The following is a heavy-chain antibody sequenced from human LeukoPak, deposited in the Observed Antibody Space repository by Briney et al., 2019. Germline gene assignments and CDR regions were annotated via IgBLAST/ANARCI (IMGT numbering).Heavy chain of an antibody. CDR2: TSSSSSYI. Sequence: GGSLRLSCAASGFTFSSYSMNWVRQAAGKGLEWVSSTSSSSSYIYYADSVKGRFTISRDNAKNSLYLQMNSLRAEDTAVYYCARDVCDYGDCSFDYWGQGTLVTASS. CDR3: ARDVCDYGDCSFDY. D-gene: IGHD4-17*01. V-gene: IGHV3-21*01. CDR1: GFTFSSYS. J-gene: IGHJ4*02.